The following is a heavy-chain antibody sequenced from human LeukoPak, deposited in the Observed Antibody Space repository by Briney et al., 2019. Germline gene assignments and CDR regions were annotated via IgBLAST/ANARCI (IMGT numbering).Heavy chain of an antibody. CDR1: GYTFTGYY. CDR3: ARYSSSSPFDY. J-gene: IGHJ4*02. D-gene: IGHD6-6*01. V-gene: IGHV1-2*02. Sequence: ASVKVSCKASGYTFTGYYIHWVRQARGQGLEWMGWINPNSGGTNYAQKFQGRVTMTRDTSISTAYMELSRLRSDDTAVFYCARYSSSSPFDYWGQGTLVTVSS. CDR2: INPNSGGT.